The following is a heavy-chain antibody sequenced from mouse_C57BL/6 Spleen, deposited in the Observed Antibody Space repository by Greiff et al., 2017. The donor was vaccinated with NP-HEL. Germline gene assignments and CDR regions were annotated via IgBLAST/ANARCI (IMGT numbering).Heavy chain of an antibody. Sequence: VQLQQSGAELVKPGASVKMSCKASGYTFTSYWITWVKQRPGQGLEWIGDIYPGSGSTNYNEKFKSKATLTVDTSSSTAYMQLSSLTSEDSAVYYCARFHYDYDPRCAYWGQGTLVTVSA. J-gene: IGHJ3*01. CDR2: IYPGSGST. V-gene: IGHV1-55*01. CDR3: ARFHYDYDPRCAY. D-gene: IGHD2-4*01. CDR1: GYTFTSYW.